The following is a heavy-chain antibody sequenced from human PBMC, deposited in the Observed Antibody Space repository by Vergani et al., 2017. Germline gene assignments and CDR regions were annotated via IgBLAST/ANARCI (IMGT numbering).Heavy chain of an antibody. CDR3: AGPQGTSAYYYGGFDY. CDR1: VFTFSTYA. V-gene: IGHV3-23*01. CDR2: ISSDGGST. J-gene: IGHJ4*02. Sequence: EVQLLESGGGLVHPGGSLRLSCAASVFTFSTYAMTWVRQAPGKGLEWVSTISSDGGSTYYADSVKGRFTISRDNSKNTLSLQMNSLTAEDTAIYYCAGPQGTSAYYYGGFDYWGQGILVTVSS. D-gene: IGHD3-22*01.